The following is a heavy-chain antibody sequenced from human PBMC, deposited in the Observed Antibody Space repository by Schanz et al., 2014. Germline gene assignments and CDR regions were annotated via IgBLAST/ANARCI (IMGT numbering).Heavy chain of an antibody. CDR2: IIPILGIA. D-gene: IGHD6-13*01. CDR3: ARGDYSKSATGGYYFDY. Sequence: QVQLVQSGAEVRKPGSSVKVSCKASGGTFSIYGFSWVRQAPGQGLEWMGRIIPILGIATYAQNFQGRVTITAAKSTITASMELSSPRSDDTAVYFCARGDYSKSATGGYYFDYWGQGTTVTVSS. CDR1: GGTFSIYG. V-gene: IGHV1-69*04. J-gene: IGHJ4*03.